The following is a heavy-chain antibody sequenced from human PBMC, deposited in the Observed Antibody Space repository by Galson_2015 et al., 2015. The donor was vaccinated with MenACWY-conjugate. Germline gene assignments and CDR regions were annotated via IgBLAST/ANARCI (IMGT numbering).Heavy chain of an antibody. CDR3: ATDVPGIGAGEFDY. V-gene: IGHV3-11*05. J-gene: IGHJ4*02. Sequence: SLRLSCAASGFTFTDYYMSWFRQAPGKGLEWVSYISPSSGDTQYADSVKGRFTISRDNAKNSLYLQMNSLRAEDTAVYYCATDVPGIGAGEFDYWGQGTLVIVSS. CDR2: ISPSSGDT. D-gene: IGHD3-10*01. CDR1: GFTFTDYY.